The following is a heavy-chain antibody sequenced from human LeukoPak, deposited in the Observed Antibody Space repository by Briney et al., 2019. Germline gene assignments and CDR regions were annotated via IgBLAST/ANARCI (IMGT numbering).Heavy chain of an antibody. V-gene: IGHV3-23*01. CDR3: AKDRVTIFGVVIPPDAFDI. CDR2: ISGSGGST. CDR1: GFTFSSYA. J-gene: IGHJ3*02. D-gene: IGHD3-3*01. Sequence: GGSLRLSCAASGFTFSSYAMSWVRQAPGKGLEWVSAISGSGGSTYYADSVKGRFTISRDNSKNTLYLQMNSLRAEDTAVYYRAKDRVTIFGVVIPPDAFDIWGQGTMVTVSS.